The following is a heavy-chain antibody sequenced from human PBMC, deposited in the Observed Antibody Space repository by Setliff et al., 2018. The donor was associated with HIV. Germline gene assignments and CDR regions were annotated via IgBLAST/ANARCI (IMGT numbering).Heavy chain of an antibody. CDR1: GGSFSGYS. D-gene: IGHD3-10*01. CDR2: INHSGST. V-gene: IGHV4-34*01. Sequence: SETLSLTCAVYGGSFSGYSWSWIRQPPGKGLEWIGEINHSGSTNYNPSLKSRVTISVDTSKNQFSLKLSSVTAADTAVYYFARRGSGLFHYYYYMDVWGKGTTVTVSS. CDR3: ARRGSGLFHYYYYMDV. J-gene: IGHJ6*03.